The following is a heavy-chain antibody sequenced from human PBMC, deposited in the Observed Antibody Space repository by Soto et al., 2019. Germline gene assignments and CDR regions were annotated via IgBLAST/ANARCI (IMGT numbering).Heavy chain of an antibody. D-gene: IGHD4-17*01. CDR3: AKTTVVTYYYYGMDV. J-gene: IGHJ6*02. CDR1: GFTFSSYA. Sequence: GGSLRLSCAASGFTFSSYAMSWVCQAPGKGLEWVSAISGSGGSTYYADSVKGRFTISRDNSKNTLYLQMNSLRAEDTAVYYCAKTTVVTYYYYGMDVWGQGTTVTVS. CDR2: ISGSGGST. V-gene: IGHV3-23*01.